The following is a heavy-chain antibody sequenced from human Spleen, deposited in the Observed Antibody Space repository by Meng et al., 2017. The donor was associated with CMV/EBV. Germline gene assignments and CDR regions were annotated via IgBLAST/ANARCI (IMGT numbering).Heavy chain of an antibody. CDR1: GYTFIGSF. J-gene: IGHJ3*02. Sequence: SVKVSCKASGYTFIGSFIHWVRQAPGQGLEWMAWINPYNGSTYFAQRFQGRGTMTRDTSISTAYMELSRLTSDDTAVYYCARDLAGDALDMWGQGTMVTVSS. D-gene: IGHD6-19*01. CDR2: INPYNGST. CDR3: ARDLAGDALDM. V-gene: IGHV1-2*02.